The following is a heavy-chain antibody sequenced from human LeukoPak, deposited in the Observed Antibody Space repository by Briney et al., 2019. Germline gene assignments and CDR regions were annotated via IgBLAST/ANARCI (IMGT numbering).Heavy chain of an antibody. V-gene: IGHV3-23*01. J-gene: IGHJ4*02. Sequence: PGGSLRLSCAASGFTFSSYGMSWVRQAPGKGLEWVSAISGSGGSTYYADSVKGRFTISRDNSKNTLYLQMSSLRAEDTAVYYCAKGLIVVVPAAIFDYWGQGTLVTVSS. CDR1: GFTFSSYG. D-gene: IGHD2-2*01. CDR3: AKGLIVVVPAAIFDY. CDR2: ISGSGGST.